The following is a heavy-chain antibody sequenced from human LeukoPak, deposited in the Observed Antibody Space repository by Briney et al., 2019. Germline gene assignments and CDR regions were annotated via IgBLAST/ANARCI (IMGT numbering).Heavy chain of an antibody. Sequence: PGGALRLSCAASGFTVSSNYMSWVRQAPGKGLEWVSVIYSGGTTYYADSVKGRFTISRDNSKKTVLLQMNSLTAEDTALYYCARGDTFMAKSGKYFAYWGQGTLVTVSS. CDR2: IYSGGTT. CDR1: GFTVSSNY. CDR3: ARGDTFMAKSGKYFAY. V-gene: IGHV3-53*01. J-gene: IGHJ4*02. D-gene: IGHD3-3*02.